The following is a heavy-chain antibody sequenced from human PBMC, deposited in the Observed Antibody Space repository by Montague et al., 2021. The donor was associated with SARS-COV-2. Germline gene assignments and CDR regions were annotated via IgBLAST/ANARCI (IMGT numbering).Heavy chain of an antibody. D-gene: IGHD3-10*01. Sequence: SETLSLTCSVSSGSIISSGYYWVWIRQPPGKELEWIVNIYYSGTTYYNPSLQSRVTISVDTSKNHLSLRLMSVTAADTAVYFCARGMFRGVSTPFDYWGQGSQVTVSS. J-gene: IGHJ4*02. V-gene: IGHV4-39*02. CDR1: SGSIISSGYY. CDR3: ARGMFRGVSTPFDY. CDR2: IYYSGTT.